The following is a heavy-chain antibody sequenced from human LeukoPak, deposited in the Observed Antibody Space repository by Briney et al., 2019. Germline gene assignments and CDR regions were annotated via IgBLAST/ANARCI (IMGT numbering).Heavy chain of an antibody. CDR3: ARQDPYTTGWHFDY. CDR2: IYSSAST. Sequence: PSEPLSLTCTVSGGSISTSSYYWGWIRQPPGKGLEWIGSIYSSASTYYSPSLKSRVTLSVDTPKNQFSLKLSSVTAADTAVYYCARQDPYTTGWHFDYWGQGTLVTVSS. CDR1: GGSISTSSYY. V-gene: IGHV4-39*01. D-gene: IGHD6-19*01. J-gene: IGHJ4*02.